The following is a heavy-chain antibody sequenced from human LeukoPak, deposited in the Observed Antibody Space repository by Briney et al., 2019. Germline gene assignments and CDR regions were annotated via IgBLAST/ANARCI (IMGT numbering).Heavy chain of an antibody. CDR3: VKGRDYFDY. V-gene: IGHV3-23*01. CDR2: ISYSGGST. CDR1: GFTFSSYA. J-gene: IGHJ4*02. Sequence: EGSLRLSCAVSGFTFSSYAMNWVRQAPGKGLEWVSVISYSGGSTNYADSVKGRFTISRDNSKKTLYLQMNSLRAEDTAVYYCVKGRDYFDYWGQGTLVTVSS.